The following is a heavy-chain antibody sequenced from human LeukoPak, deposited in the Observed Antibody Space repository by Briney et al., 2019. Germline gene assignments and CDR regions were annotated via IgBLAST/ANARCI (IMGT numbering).Heavy chain of an antibody. CDR3: ARLSPYYDILTGYSYYFDY. V-gene: IGHV4-39*01. CDR2: IYYSGST. CDR1: GGSISSSSYY. Sequence: SGTLSLTCTVSGGSISSSSYYWGWIRQPPGKGREWIGGIYYSGSTYYTPSLKSRVTISVDTSKNQFSLKLSSVTAADTAVYYCARLSPYYDILTGYSYYFDYWGQGTLVTVSS. J-gene: IGHJ4*02. D-gene: IGHD3-9*01.